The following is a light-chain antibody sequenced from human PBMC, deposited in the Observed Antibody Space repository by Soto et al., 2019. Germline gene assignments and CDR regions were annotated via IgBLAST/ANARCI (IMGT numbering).Light chain of an antibody. CDR3: QAWDSSTVV. Sequence: SYELTQPPSVSVSPGQTACITCSGDKLGDKYASWYQQKPGQSPVLVIYRDSKRPSGIPERFSGSNSGNTATLTISGTQAMDEADYYCQAWDSSTVVFGGGTKLTVL. J-gene: IGLJ2*01. CDR1: KLGDKY. V-gene: IGLV3-1*01. CDR2: RDS.